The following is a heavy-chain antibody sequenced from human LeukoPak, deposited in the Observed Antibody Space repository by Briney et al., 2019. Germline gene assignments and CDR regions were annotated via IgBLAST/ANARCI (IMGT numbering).Heavy chain of an antibody. CDR1: GFSLSSYG. CDR2: LSDSGGGT. D-gene: IGHD2-2*01. Sequence: QSGGSLRLSCAASGFSLSSYGMTWVRQAPGKQLEWVSTLSDSGGGTYYADSVKGRFTISRDNSKNTLYLQMNSLRAEDTAVYYCASVRSFVVVPATMNIWGQGTLVTVSS. CDR3: ASVRSFVVVPATMNI. J-gene: IGHJ4*02. V-gene: IGHV3-23*01.